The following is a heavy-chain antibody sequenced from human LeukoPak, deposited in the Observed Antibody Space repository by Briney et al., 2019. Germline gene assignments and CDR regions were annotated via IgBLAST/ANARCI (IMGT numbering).Heavy chain of an antibody. V-gene: IGHV3-23*01. J-gene: IGHJ4*02. CDR2: VSGSGGST. CDR1: GFTFSSYV. Sequence: PGGSLRLSCAASGFTFSSYVMTWVRQAPGKGLEWVSGVSGSGGSTYYADSVKGRFTISRDNSKNTVYLQMNSLRAEDTAVYHCAKAVVVVVPAAKDPYLDYWGQGILVTVSS. CDR3: AKAVVVVVPAAKDPYLDY. D-gene: IGHD2-2*01.